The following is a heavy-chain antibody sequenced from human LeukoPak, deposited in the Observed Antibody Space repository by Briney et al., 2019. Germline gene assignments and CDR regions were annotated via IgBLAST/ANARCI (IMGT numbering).Heavy chain of an antibody. CDR3: AGDGDSSGYLDY. Sequence: PSQTLSPTCTVSGGSISSGSYYWSWIRQPAGKGLEWIGRIYTSGSTNYNPSLKSRVTISVDTSKNQFSLKLSSVTAADTAVYYCAGDGDSSGYLDYWGQGTLVTVSS. J-gene: IGHJ4*02. D-gene: IGHD3-22*01. CDR1: GGSISSGSYY. CDR2: IYTSGST. V-gene: IGHV4-61*02.